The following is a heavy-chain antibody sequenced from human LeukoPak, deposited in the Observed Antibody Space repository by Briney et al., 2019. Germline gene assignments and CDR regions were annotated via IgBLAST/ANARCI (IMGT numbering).Heavy chain of an antibody. V-gene: IGHV3-30*18. D-gene: IGHD3-10*01. Sequence: PGGSLRLSCAASGFTFSSYGMHWVRQAPGKGLEWVAVISYDGSNKYYADSVKGRFTISRDNSKNTLYLQMNSLRAEDTAVYYCAKDRLRYGSGTYYYYMDVWGKGTTVTVSS. CDR3: AKDRLRYGSGTYYYYMDV. CDR1: GFTFSSYG. CDR2: ISYDGSNK. J-gene: IGHJ6*03.